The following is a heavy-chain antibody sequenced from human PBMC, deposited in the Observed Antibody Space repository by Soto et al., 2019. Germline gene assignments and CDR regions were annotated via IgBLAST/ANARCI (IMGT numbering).Heavy chain of an antibody. CDR2: FDPEDGET. Sequence: QVQLVQSGAEVKKPGASVKVSCKVSGYTVTELSMHWVRQAPGKGLEWMGGFDPEDGETIYAQKFQGRVTMTEDTSTDTAYMELSSLRSEDTAVYYCATATTMIVVVIASHAFDIWGQGTMVTVSS. CDR1: GYTVTELS. D-gene: IGHD3-22*01. J-gene: IGHJ3*02. V-gene: IGHV1-24*01. CDR3: ATATTMIVVVIASHAFDI.